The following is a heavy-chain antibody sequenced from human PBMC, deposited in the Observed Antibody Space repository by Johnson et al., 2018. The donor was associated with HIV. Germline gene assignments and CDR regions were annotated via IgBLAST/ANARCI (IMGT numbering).Heavy chain of an antibody. CDR1: GFTFSSYA. J-gene: IGHJ3*02. D-gene: IGHD5-24*01. CDR2: ISYDGSNK. Sequence: QVRLVETGGGVVQPGRSLRLSCAASGFTFSSYAMHWVRQAPGKGLEWVAVISYDGSNKYYADSVKGRFTISRDNSKNTLYLQMKSLRAEDTAVYYCARQKNSQGRWLQFDAFDIWGQGTMVTVSS. CDR3: ARQKNSQGRWLQFDAFDI. V-gene: IGHV3-30-3*01.